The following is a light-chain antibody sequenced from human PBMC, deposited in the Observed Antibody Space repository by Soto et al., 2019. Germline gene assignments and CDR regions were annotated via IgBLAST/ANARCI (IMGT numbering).Light chain of an antibody. J-gene: IGKJ1*01. CDR2: AAT. CDR1: QDISNY. V-gene: IGKV1-39*01. Sequence: DVQMTQSPSSLSASVVERFTITCQASQDISNYLNWYQQIPGKAPNLLIYAATSLHSGVPSRFSGSGSGTDFTLTITSLQPEDFATYYCQQSDITPQTFGQGTKVDIK. CDR3: QQSDITPQT.